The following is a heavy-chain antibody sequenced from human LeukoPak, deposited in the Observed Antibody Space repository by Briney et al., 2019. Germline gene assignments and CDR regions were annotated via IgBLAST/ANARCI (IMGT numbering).Heavy chain of an antibody. V-gene: IGHV3-48*03. CDR3: AELGITMIGGV. CDR2: ISSSGSTI. J-gene: IGHJ6*04. Sequence: WGSLRLSCAASGFTFSSYEMNWVRQAPGKGLEWVSYISSSGSTIYYADSVKGRFTISRDNAKNSLYLQMNSLRAEDAAVYYCAELGITMIGGVWGKGTTVTISS. CDR1: GFTFSSYE. D-gene: IGHD3-10*02.